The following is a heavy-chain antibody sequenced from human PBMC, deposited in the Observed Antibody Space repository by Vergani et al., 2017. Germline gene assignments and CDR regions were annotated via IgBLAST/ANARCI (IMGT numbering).Heavy chain of an antibody. Sequence: QLHLQESGPGLVKPSETLSLTRTVPGGSITSSSYYWGWIRQPTGKGLEWTGSINYSGSTNYNPYLKSRVPISVDTSKNQFSLKLNSVTAADTAVYYCAGAYGDKRLGLVGWFDPWGQGTLVTVSS. J-gene: IGHJ5*02. D-gene: IGHD4-17*01. V-gene: IGHV4-61*05. CDR3: AGAYGDKRLGLVGWFDP. CDR2: INYSGST. CDR1: GGSITSSSYY.